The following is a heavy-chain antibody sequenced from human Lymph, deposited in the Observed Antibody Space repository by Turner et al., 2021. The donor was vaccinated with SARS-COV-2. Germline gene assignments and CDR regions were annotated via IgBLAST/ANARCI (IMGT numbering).Heavy chain of an antibody. CDR3: ATGPYDFWSGPSPGYYGMDV. J-gene: IGHJ6*02. D-gene: IGHD3-3*01. V-gene: IGHV1-24*01. Sequence: QVQLVQSGAEVKKPGASVKVPGKVSGYTLTEVSMHWVRQAPGKGLEWMGGFDPEDGETIYAQKFQGRVTMTEDTSTDTAYMELSSLRSEHTAVYYCATGPYDFWSGPSPGYYGMDVWGQGTTVTVSS. CDR2: FDPEDGET. CDR1: GYTLTEVS.